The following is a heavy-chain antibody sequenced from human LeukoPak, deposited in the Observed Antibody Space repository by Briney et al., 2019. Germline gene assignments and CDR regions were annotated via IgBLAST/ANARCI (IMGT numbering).Heavy chain of an antibody. J-gene: IGHJ4*02. CDR2: IYYSGSS. V-gene: IGHV4-30-4*01. CDR3: ARVGDVYYESDL. CDR1: GGSISNGYY. Sequence: SETLSLTCSVSGGSISNGYYWTWIRQPPGQGLEWIGYIYYSGSSYYNPSLKSRLTISVDTSKNQFSLKLRSVTAADTAVYYCARVGDVYYESDLWGQGTLVTVSS. D-gene: IGHD3-22*01.